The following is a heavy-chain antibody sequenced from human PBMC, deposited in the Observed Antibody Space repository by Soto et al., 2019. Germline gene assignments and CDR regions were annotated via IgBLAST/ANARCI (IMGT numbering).Heavy chain of an antibody. V-gene: IGHV3-53*02. CDR3: ARYAISSDYFDY. CDR2: IYSGGRT. CDR1: GFTVSSNY. J-gene: IGHJ4*02. D-gene: IGHD3-22*01. Sequence: EVQLVETGGGLIQPGGSLRLSCAASGFTVSSNYMSWVRQVPGQGLEWVSFIYSGGRTYYADAVKSRFTISRNNSKNALYLQMNSLRAEDTAVYYCARYAISSDYFDYWGQGTLVIVSS.